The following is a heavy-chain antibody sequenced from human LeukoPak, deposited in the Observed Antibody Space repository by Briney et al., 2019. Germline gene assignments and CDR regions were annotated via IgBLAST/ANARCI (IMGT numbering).Heavy chain of an antibody. D-gene: IGHD2-2*01. CDR3: ARGRGTYCSSTSCYYYYYYGMDV. Sequence: ASVKVSCKASGYTFTGYYMQWVRQAPGQGLEWMGWINPNSGGTNYAQKFQGWVTMTRDTSISTAYMELSRLRSDDTAVYYCARGRGTYCSSTSCYYYYYYGMDVWGKGTTVTVSS. J-gene: IGHJ6*04. CDR2: INPNSGGT. V-gene: IGHV1-2*04. CDR1: GYTFTGYY.